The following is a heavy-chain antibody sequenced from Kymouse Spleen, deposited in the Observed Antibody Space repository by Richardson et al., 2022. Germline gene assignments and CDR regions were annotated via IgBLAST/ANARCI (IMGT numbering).Heavy chain of an antibody. CDR1: GFTFSGSA. V-gene: IGHV3-73*02. D-gene: IGHD5-18,IGHD1-26*01,IGHD5-18*01. J-gene: IGHJ4*02. CDR2: IRSKANSYAT. Sequence: EVQLVESGGGLVQPGGSLKLSCAASGFTFSGSAMHWVRQASGKGLEWVGRIRSKANSYATAYAASVKGRFTISRDDSKNTAYLQMNSLKTEDTAVYYCTRQGAMALDYWGQGTLVTVSS. CDR3: TRQGAMALDY.